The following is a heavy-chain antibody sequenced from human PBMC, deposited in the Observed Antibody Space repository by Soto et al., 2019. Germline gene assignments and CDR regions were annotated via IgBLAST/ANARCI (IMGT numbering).Heavy chain of an antibody. Sequence: QVQLVQSGAEVKKPGSSVKVSCKASGGTFSSYAISWVRQAPGQGLEWMGGIIPIFGTANYAQKFQGRVTITADESPGKAYMGVKSLRSEDTAVYYCARASYDFWSGSGGEGADYWGQGTLVTVSS. J-gene: IGHJ4*02. CDR3: ARASYDFWSGSGGEGADY. V-gene: IGHV1-69*01. D-gene: IGHD3-3*01. CDR2: IIPIFGTA. CDR1: GGTFSSYA.